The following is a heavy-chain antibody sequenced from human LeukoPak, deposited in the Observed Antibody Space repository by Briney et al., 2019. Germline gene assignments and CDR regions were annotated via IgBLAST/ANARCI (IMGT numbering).Heavy chain of an antibody. CDR2: ISSSGSTI. CDR3: ARDSGYSYGSYYYYYYMDV. J-gene: IGHJ6*03. D-gene: IGHD5-18*01. V-gene: IGHV3-11*04. Sequence: GGSLRLSCAASGFTFSDYYMSWIRQAPGKGLEWVSYISSSGSTIYYADSVKGRFTISRDNAKNSLYLQMNSLRAEDTAVYYCARDSGYSYGSYYYYYYMDVWGKGTTVTVSS. CDR1: GFTFSDYY.